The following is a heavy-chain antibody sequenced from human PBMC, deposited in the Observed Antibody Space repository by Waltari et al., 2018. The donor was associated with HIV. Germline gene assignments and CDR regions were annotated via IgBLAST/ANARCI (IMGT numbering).Heavy chain of an antibody. J-gene: IGHJ4*02. CDR2: IDSSSSVV. CDR1: GFTFSDFT. Sequence: EMQLVESGGGLVQPGGSLRLSCAASGFTFSDFTMKWVRQVPGKGLEWVSYIDSSSSVVHYSDSVKGRFTISRDNAKRSLFLQMNSLRAEDTALYYCVRPATVTSDGFDYWGQGTLVTVSS. V-gene: IGHV3-48*01. D-gene: IGHD4-17*01. CDR3: VRPATVTSDGFDY.